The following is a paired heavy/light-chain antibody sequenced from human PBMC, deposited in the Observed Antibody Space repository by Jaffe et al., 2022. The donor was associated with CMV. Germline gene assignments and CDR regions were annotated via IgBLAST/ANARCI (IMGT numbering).Light chain of an antibody. Sequence: EVVMTQSPATLSVSPGESATLYCRASQNVISDLAWYQQKRGQAPRLLIFGASTRATGVPARFSGSGSQTDFTLTISSLQSEDFAIYYCQQYYEWPPTFGQGTNVEVK. V-gene: IGKV3-15*01. CDR3: QQYYEWPPT. CDR2: GAS. J-gene: IGKJ1*01. CDR1: QNVISD.
Heavy chain of an antibody. Sequence: QVQLVQSGAEVKKPGSSVKVSCKASGGTFDSYAVFWVRQAPGQGLEWMGRFIPILHMSNYAQDFQGRVTFTADTSTATAYLELTNLGSDDTAIYYCARGSRSGRDGLPLEYWGQGTLVSVSS. D-gene: IGHD3-10*01. V-gene: IGHV1-69*09. CDR1: GGTFDSYA. J-gene: IGHJ4*02. CDR3: ARGSRSGRDGLPLEY. CDR2: FIPILHMS.